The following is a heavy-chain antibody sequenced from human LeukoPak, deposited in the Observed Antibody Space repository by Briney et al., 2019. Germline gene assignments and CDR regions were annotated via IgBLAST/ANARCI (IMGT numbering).Heavy chain of an antibody. D-gene: IGHD6-19*01. Sequence: ASETLSLTCTVSGGSISSYYWSWIRQPPGKGLEWIGYIYYSGSTNYNPSLKSRVTISVDTSKNQFSLKLSSVTAADTAVYYCASSPGYSSGWYEGYYFDYWGQGTLVTVSS. J-gene: IGHJ4*02. V-gene: IGHV4-59*01. CDR2: IYYSGST. CDR1: GGSISSYY. CDR3: ASSPGYSSGWYEGYYFDY.